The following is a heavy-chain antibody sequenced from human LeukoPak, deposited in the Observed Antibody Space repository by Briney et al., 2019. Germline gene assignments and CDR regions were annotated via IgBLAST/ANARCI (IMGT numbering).Heavy chain of an antibody. CDR2: IYYSGST. J-gene: IGHJ5*02. V-gene: IGHV4-30-4*08. CDR3: ARAVVVPAAIILDP. CDR1: GGSISSGDYY. Sequence: PSETLSLTCTVSGGSISSGDYYWRWIRQPPGKGLEWIGYIYYSGSTYYNPSLKSRVTISVDTSKNQFSLKLSSVTAADTAVYYCARAVVVPAAIILDPWGQGTLVTVSS. D-gene: IGHD2-2*01.